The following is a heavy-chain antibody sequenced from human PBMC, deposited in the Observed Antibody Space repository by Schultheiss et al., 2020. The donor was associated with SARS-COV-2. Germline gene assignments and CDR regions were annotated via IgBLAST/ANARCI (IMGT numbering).Heavy chain of an antibody. CDR3: ARARSSSSPLYHYYSMDV. J-gene: IGHJ6*03. D-gene: IGHD6-6*01. CDR2: IFTSGST. Sequence: SQTLSLTCTVSGGSISSYYWSWIRQPAGKGLEWIGRIFTSGSTNYNPSLKSRVTISVDTPKNQFSLNLSSVTAADTAVYYCARARSSSSPLYHYYSMDVWGKGTSVTVSS. V-gene: IGHV4-4*07. CDR1: GGSISSYY.